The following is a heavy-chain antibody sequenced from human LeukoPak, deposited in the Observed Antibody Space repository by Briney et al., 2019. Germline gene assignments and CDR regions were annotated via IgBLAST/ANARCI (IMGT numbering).Heavy chain of an antibody. CDR3: AKDRIIVLPPAIAPVDY. CDR2: IKSKTDGGTT. J-gene: IGHJ4*02. CDR1: GFTFSNAW. D-gene: IGHD2-2*01. Sequence: PGGSLRLSCAASGFTFSNAWMSWVRQAPGKGLEWVGRIKSKTDGGTTDYAAPVKGRFTISRDDSKNTLYLQMNSLRAEDTALYYCAKDRIIVLPPAIAPVDYWGQGTLVTVSS. V-gene: IGHV3-15*01.